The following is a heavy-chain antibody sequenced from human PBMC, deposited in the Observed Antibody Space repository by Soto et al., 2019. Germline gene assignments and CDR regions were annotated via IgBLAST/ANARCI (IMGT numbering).Heavy chain of an antibody. V-gene: IGHV3-9*01. CDR2: ISWNSGSI. J-gene: IGHJ4*02. D-gene: IGHD6-13*01. CDR3: AKDQTAAGTRLFGVFDY. CDR1: GFTFDDYA. Sequence: EVQLVESGGGLVQPGRSLRLSCAASGFTFDDYAMHWVRQAPGKGLEWVSGISWNSGSIGYADSVKGRFTISRDNAKNSLYLQMNSLRAEDTALYYSAKDQTAAGTRLFGVFDYWGQGTLVTVSS.